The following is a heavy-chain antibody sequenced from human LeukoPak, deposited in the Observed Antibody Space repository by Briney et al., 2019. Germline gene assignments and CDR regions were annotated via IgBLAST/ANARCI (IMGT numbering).Heavy chain of an antibody. D-gene: IGHD2-2*03. Sequence: PGGSLRLSCAASGFTFSSYCMLWVRQARGKALVWVSRINSDGCSTSCADSVKGRFTISRDNAMNTLYLQMNSLRAEDTAVYYWARVSGYWSSTSCYYYYTDVGSKGSTVTV. V-gene: IGHV3-74*01. CDR3: ARVSGYWSSTSCYYYYTDV. CDR2: INSDGCST. CDR1: GFTFSSYC. J-gene: IGHJ6*03.